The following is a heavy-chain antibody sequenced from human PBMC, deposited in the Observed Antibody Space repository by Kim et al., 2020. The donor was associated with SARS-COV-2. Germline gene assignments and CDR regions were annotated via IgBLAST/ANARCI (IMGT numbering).Heavy chain of an antibody. Sequence: GGSLRLSCAASGFTFSSYAMSWVRQAPGKGLEWVSAISGSGGSTYYADSVKGRFTISRDNSKNTLYLQMNSLRAEDTAVYYCAKDSGMTGIAVAGTSNYYFDYWGQGTLVTVSS. D-gene: IGHD6-19*01. CDR3: AKDSGMTGIAVAGTSNYYFDY. J-gene: IGHJ4*02. CDR2: ISGSGGST. V-gene: IGHV3-23*01. CDR1: GFTFSSYA.